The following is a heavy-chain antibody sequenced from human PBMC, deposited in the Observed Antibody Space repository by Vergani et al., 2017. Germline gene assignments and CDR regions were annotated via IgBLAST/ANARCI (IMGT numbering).Heavy chain of an antibody. D-gene: IGHD4-17*01. CDR1: GFSFSTYA. J-gene: IGHJ4*02. CDR3: AKIYGDYGVGDY. Sequence: VQLVESGGGVVQPGGSLRLSCAASGFSFSTYAMSWVRQAPGKGLEWVSAISGSGGSTYYADSVKGRFTISRDNSKNTLYLQMNSLRAEDTAVYYCAKIYGDYGVGDYWGQGTLVTVSS. V-gene: IGHV3-23*04. CDR2: ISGSGGST.